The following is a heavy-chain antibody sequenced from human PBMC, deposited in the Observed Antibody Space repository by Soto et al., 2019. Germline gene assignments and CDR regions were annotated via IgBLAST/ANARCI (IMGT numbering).Heavy chain of an antibody. CDR3: ARQGENYYGAGSYYTFNWFDP. CDR1: GGSISSSSYY. J-gene: IGHJ5*02. Sequence: SSETLSLTCTVCGGSISSSSYYWGWIRQPPGKGLEWIGSIYYGGSTFYNPSLKSRVTISVDRSKNQFSLKLSSVTAADTAVYYCARQGENYYGAGSYYTFNWFDPWGQGTPVTVSS. CDR2: IYYGGST. D-gene: IGHD3-10*01. V-gene: IGHV4-39*01.